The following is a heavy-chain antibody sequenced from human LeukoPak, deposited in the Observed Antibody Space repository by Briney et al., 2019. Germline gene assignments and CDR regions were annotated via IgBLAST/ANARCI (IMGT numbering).Heavy chain of an antibody. V-gene: IGHV3-21*01. J-gene: IGHJ4*02. D-gene: IGHD1-1*01. Sequence: GGSLRLSCAASGLTFSSYNMNWVRQAPGKGLEWVSSISRSSTYISYADSVKGRFTISRDNAKNSLYLQMNSLRAEDTAVYYCARLETTPYYFDYWGQGTLVTVSS. CDR2: ISRSSTYI. CDR3: ARLETTPYYFDY. CDR1: GLTFSSYN.